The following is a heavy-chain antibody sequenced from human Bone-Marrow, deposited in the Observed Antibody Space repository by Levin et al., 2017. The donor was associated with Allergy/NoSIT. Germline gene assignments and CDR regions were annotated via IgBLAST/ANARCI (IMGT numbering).Heavy chain of an antibody. CDR1: GFTFDDYG. V-gene: IGHV3-20*04. Sequence: RAGGSLRLSCTASGFTFDDYGVNWVRQAPGKGLEWVSDINWHGSSTAYADSVKGRFTISRDNAKNSLYLQMNSLRAEDTALYYCARLGGVLGAADAFDIWGQGTMVTVSS. D-gene: IGHD2-8*02. CDR3: ARLGGVLGAADAFDI. CDR2: INWHGSST. J-gene: IGHJ3*02.